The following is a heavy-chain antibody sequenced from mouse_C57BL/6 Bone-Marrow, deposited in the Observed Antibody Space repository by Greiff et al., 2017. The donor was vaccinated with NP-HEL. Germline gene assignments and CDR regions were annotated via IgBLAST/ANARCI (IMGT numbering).Heavy chain of an antibody. D-gene: IGHD1-1*01. CDR1: GYTFTDYY. V-gene: IGHV1-76*01. J-gene: IGHJ4*01. CDR3: AGVGAMDY. CDR2: IYPGSGNT. Sequence: VQLQQSGAELVRPGASVKLSCKASGYTFTDYYINWVKQRPGQGLEWIARIYPGSGNTYYNEKFKGKATLTAEKSSSTAYMQLSSLTSEDSAVYFCAGVGAMDYWGQGTSVTVSS.